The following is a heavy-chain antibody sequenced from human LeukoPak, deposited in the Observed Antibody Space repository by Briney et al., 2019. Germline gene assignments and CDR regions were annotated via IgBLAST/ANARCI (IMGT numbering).Heavy chain of an antibody. Sequence: SETLSLTCAVSGGSISGGDYYWSWIRQLPGKGLEWIGYVYHTGRSSFNPSLTSRTTISVDTSQNQFSLTLNFMIPADSGVYYCARETGGGDSYGVWGQGTLVTVSS. CDR3: ARETGGGDSYGV. CDR1: GGSISGGDYY. J-gene: IGHJ4*02. D-gene: IGHD5-18*01. CDR2: VYHTGRS. V-gene: IGHV4-31*11.